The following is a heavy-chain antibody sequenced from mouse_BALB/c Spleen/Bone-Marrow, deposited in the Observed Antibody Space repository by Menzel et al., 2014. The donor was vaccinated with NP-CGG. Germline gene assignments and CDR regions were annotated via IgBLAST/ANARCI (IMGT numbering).Heavy chain of an antibody. CDR3: ARSGSSSGYFDY. CDR2: ISSGGSDI. Sequence: EVMLVESGGGLVQPGGSRKLSCAASGFTFSSFAMHWVRQAPEKGLEWVAYISSGGSDIYYADTVMGRLTISRDNPKNTLFLQMTSLRSEDTAMYYCARSGSSSGYFDYWGQGTTLTVSS. CDR1: GFTFSSFA. D-gene: IGHD1-1*01. V-gene: IGHV5-17*02. J-gene: IGHJ2*01.